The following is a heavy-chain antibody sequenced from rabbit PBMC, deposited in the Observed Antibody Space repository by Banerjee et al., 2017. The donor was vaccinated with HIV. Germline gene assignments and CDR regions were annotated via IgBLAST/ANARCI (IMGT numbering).Heavy chain of an antibody. CDR3: VRVGYTYGYAGYAIATFNL. J-gene: IGHJ4*01. CDR1: GFTLSSYW. D-gene: IGHD6-1*01. Sequence: QQQLVESGGDLVKPEGSLTLTCTASGFTLSSYWIGWVRQAPGKGLEWIGCIYTGSGSTYYASWAKGRFTISKTSSSTVTLQMTSLTAADTATYFCVRVGYTYGYAGYAIATFNLWGQGTLVTVS. V-gene: IGHV1S45*01. CDR2: IYTGSGST.